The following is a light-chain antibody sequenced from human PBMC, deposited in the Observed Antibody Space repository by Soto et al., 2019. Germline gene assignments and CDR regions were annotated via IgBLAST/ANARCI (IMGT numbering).Light chain of an antibody. V-gene: IGKV1-5*01. CDR2: DAS. CDR1: QSISSW. J-gene: IGKJ2*01. Sequence: DIQVTQSPSTLSASVGDRVTFTCRASQSISSWLAWYQQKPGKAPKLLLYDASSRATGIPDRFSGSGSGTDFTLSISRLEPEDFAVYYCQHYGGFMYTFGQGTKLEI. CDR3: QHYGGFMYT.